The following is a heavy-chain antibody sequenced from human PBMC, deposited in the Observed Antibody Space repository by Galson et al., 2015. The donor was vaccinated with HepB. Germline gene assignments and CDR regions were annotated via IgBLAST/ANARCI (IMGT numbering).Heavy chain of an antibody. CDR3: ARGFWRDGYNTTPFDY. J-gene: IGHJ4*02. CDR2: IIPIFGIA. Sequence: SVKVSCKASGGTFSSYAISWVRQAPGQGLEWMGGIIPIFGIANYAQKFQGRVTITADESTSTAYMELSSLRSEDTAVYYCARGFWRDGYNTTPFDYWGQGTLVTVSS. V-gene: IGHV1-69*13. CDR1: GGTFSSYA. D-gene: IGHD5-24*01.